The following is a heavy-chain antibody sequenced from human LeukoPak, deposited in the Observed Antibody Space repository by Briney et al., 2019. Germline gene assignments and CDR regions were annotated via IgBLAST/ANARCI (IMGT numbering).Heavy chain of an antibody. CDR2: IYYSGST. CDR3: ARSSAYSSGWARFDD. J-gene: IGHJ4*02. Sequence: SSETLSLTCTVSGGSITSSRYYWGWIRQPPGKGLEWIVSIYYSGSTYYNPSLKSRVTISVDTSKNQFSLKLSSVTAADTAVYYCARSSAYSSGWARFDDWGQGTLVTVSS. D-gene: IGHD6-19*01. V-gene: IGHV4-39*01. CDR1: GGSITSSRYY.